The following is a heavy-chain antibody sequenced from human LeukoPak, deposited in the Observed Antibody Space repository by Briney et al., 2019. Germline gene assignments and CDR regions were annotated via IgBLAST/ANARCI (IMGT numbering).Heavy chain of an antibody. CDR2: ISSSSSYI. D-gene: IGHD1-14*01. CDR3: ARIGFSPPPYTRTIDY. V-gene: IGHV3-21*01. CDR1: GFTFSSYS. Sequence: PGGSLRLSCAASGFTFSSYSMNWVRQAPGKGLEWVSCISSSSSYIYYADSVKGRFTISRDNAKNLLYLQMNSLRAEDTAVYYCARIGFSPPPYTRTIDYWGQGTLVTVSS. J-gene: IGHJ4*02.